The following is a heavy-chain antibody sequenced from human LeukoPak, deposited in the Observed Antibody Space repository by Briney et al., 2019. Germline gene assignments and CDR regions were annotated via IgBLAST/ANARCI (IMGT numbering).Heavy chain of an antibody. J-gene: IGHJ4*02. D-gene: IGHD5-18*01. Sequence: PGGSLRLSCAASGFTFSSYAMHWVRQAPGKGLEYVSAINSNGDSTFYANSVKGRLTISRDNSKNTLYLQMSSLRAGDMAVYYCARRGYTYAYDYWGQGTLVSVSS. CDR1: GFTFSSYA. CDR3: ARRGYTYAYDY. V-gene: IGHV3-64*01. CDR2: INSNGDST.